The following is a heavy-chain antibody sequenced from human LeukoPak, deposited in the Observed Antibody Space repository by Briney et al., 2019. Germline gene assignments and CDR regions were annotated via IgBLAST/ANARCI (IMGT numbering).Heavy chain of an antibody. D-gene: IGHD1-26*01. CDR1: GGTFSSYA. CDR2: IIPILGLA. J-gene: IGHJ4*02. Sequence: ASVKVSCKASGGTFSSYAISWVRQAPGQGLDWLGRIIPILGLANYAQKFQGRVTITADKSTSTAYMELSSLRSEDTAVYYCARSKALGATSHFGYWGQGTLVTVSS. CDR3: ARSKALGATSHFGY. V-gene: IGHV1-69*04.